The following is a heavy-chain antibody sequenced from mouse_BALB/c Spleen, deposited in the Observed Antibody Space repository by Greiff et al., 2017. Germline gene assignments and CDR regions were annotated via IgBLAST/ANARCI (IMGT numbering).Heavy chain of an antibody. D-gene: IGHD1-2*01. Sequence: VKVEESGPGLVAPSQSLSITCTVSGFSLTSYGVHWVRQPPGKGLEWLGVIWAGGSTNYNSALMSRLSISKDNSKSQVFLKMNSLQTDDTAMYYCARSLLRLGNAMDYWGQGTSVTVSS. V-gene: IGHV2-9*02. J-gene: IGHJ4*01. CDR2: IWAGGST. CDR1: GFSLTSYG. CDR3: ARSLLRLGNAMDY.